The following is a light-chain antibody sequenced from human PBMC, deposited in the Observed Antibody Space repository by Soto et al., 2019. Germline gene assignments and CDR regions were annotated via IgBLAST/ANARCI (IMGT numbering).Light chain of an antibody. V-gene: IGLV2-14*01. Sequence: QSALTQPASVSGSPGQSITISCTGTSSDVGGYNYVSWYQQHPGKAPKLMIYEVTNRPSGVSHRFSGSKSGNTASLTISGLQAEDEADYYCSSYVSTSTWVVGGGTKVTVL. CDR3: SSYVSTSTWV. CDR1: SSDVGGYNY. J-gene: IGLJ3*02. CDR2: EVT.